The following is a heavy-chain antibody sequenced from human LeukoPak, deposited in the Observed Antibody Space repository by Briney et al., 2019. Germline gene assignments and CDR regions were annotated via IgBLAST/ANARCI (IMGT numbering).Heavy chain of an antibody. V-gene: IGHV3-23*01. D-gene: IGHD4-17*01. CDR1: GLTSSSYV. CDR2: ISGSGGST. Sequence: GGSRRLSCAASGLTSSSYVMSWVRQAPGKGLEWVSSISGSGGSTYYADSVKGRFTISRDNSKNTLYLQMNSLRAEDTAVYFCANPPYGDPTGGIFDYWGQGTLVTVSS. J-gene: IGHJ4*02. CDR3: ANPPYGDPTGGIFDY.